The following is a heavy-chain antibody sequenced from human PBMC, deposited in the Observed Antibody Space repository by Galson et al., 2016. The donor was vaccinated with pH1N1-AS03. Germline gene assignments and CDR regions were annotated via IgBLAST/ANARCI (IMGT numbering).Heavy chain of an antibody. J-gene: IGHJ4*02. CDR2: VYYTGTT. D-gene: IGHD2-2*02. CDR1: GGTVSSGLYY. CDR3: AGVAVPAAIEGYYFDY. Sequence: SETLSLTCTVSGGTVSSGLYYWSWVRQPPGKGLEWLGYVYYTGTTYYSPSLKSRITISIDTSKNQFSLKLASVTAADTAVYYCAGVAVPAAIEGYYFDYWGQGTLVPVSS. V-gene: IGHV4-61*01.